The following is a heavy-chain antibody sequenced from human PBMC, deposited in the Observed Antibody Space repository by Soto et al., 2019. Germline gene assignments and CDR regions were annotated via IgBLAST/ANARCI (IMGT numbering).Heavy chain of an antibody. V-gene: IGHV1-69*13. CDR2: IIPIFGTA. Sequence: ASVKVSCKASGGTFSSYAISWVRQAPGQGLEWMGGIIPIFGTANYAQKFQGRVTITADESTSTAYMELSSLRSEDTAVYYCANAETTSRYYYDSSGAYGMDVWGQGTTVTVSS. D-gene: IGHD3-22*01. CDR3: ANAETTSRYYYDSSGAYGMDV. J-gene: IGHJ6*02. CDR1: GGTFSSYA.